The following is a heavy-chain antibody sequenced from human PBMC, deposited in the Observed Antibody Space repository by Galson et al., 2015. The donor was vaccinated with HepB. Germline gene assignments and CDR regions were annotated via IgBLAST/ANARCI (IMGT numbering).Heavy chain of an antibody. CDR2: INPNSGDT. V-gene: IGHV1-2*04. Sequence: SVKVSCKASGYTFAGYSIHWVRQAPGQDFEWMGWINPNSGDTNYAQKFQGWVTMTSDMSISTVSMELSRLKSDDTALYYCARDRAYCGGGSCYPLGMDVWGQGTTVTVSS. J-gene: IGHJ6*02. D-gene: IGHD2-15*01. CDR3: ARDRAYCGGGSCYPLGMDV. CDR1: GYTFAGYS.